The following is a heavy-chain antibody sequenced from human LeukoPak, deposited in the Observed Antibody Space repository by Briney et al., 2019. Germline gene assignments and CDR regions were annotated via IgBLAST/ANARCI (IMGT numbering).Heavy chain of an antibody. J-gene: IGHJ6*02. D-gene: IGHD4-23*01. CDR1: GGSISSPSYY. CDR2: IYYSGST. CDR3: ASLLAVVTSYYYYGMDV. V-gene: IGHV4-39*01. Sequence: PSETLSLTCTVSGGSISSPSYYWGWIRQPPGKGLEWIGAIYYSGSTYFNPSLKSRVTISIDTSKNQFSLKRSSVTAADTAVYYCASLLAVVTSYYYYGMDVWGQGTTVTVSS.